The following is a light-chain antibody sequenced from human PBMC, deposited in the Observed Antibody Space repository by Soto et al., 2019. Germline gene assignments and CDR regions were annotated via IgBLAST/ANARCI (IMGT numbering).Light chain of an antibody. CDR2: GSS. V-gene: IGKV3-15*01. J-gene: IGKJ1*01. CDR1: QNIGSS. Sequence: TQSPAVLSVSPGDRATLSCRASQNIGSSLAWYQQKPGQAPRLLIFGSSTRASAVPDRFSGSGSGPDFNLTIISLQAEDVAVYFCQQYNVWWSFGPGTKV. CDR3: QQYNVWWS.